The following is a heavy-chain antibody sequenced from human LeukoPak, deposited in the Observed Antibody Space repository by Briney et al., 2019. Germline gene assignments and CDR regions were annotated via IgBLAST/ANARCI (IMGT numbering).Heavy chain of an antibody. CDR2: IYHSGST. J-gene: IGHJ4*02. CDR3: ASYYYDSSGFYY. CDR1: GYSISSGYY. D-gene: IGHD3-22*01. Sequence: PSETLSLTCAASGYSISSGYYWGWIRQPPGKGLEWIGSIYHSGSTYYNPSLKSRVTISVDTSKNQFSLKLSSVTAADTAVYYCASYYYDSSGFYYWGQGTLVTVSS. V-gene: IGHV4-38-2*01.